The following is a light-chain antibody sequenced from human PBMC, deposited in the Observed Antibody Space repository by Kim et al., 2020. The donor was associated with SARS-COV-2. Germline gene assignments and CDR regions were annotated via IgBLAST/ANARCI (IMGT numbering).Light chain of an antibody. J-gene: IGKJ1*01. V-gene: IGKV3-11*01. Sequence: EIVVTQSPATLSLSPGERATLSCRASQSVNSSLAWYQQKPGRAPRLPIFDAINRATGIPARFSGGGSGTDFTLTISSLEPEDFTVYFCQQRSNWPPWTFGQGTKVDIK. CDR2: DAI. CDR1: QSVNSS. CDR3: QQRSNWPPWT.